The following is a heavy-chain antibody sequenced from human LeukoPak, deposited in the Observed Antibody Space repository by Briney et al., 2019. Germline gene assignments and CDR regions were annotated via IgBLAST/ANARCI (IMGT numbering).Heavy chain of an antibody. CDR2: IYHSGST. CDR1: GGSISSSNW. V-gene: IGHV4-4*02. CDR3: ARIPLGDYSGSGTYYIGAFDI. D-gene: IGHD3-10*01. J-gene: IGHJ3*02. Sequence: PSETLSLTCAVSGGSISSSNWWSWVRQPPGKGLEWIGEIYHSGSTNYNPSLKSRVTISVDTSKNQFSLKLSSVTAADTAVYYCARIPLGDYSGSGTYYIGAFDIWGQGTMVTVSS.